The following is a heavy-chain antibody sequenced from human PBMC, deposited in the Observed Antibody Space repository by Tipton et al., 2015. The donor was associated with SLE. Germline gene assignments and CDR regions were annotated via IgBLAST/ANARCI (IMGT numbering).Heavy chain of an antibody. V-gene: IGHV1-2*02. D-gene: IGHD2-15*01. CDR2: INPTSGDT. CDR1: GYTSTFSGYY. Sequence: QVQLVQSGAEVKKPGASVKVSCQASGYTSTFSGYYIHWVRQAPGEGLEWMGWINPTSGDTDSAEKFQGRITMTRDTSITTAYMEVNRLTSDDTSVYYCAREYVGGGVDYWGQGTLVTVSS. J-gene: IGHJ4*02. CDR3: AREYVGGGVDY.